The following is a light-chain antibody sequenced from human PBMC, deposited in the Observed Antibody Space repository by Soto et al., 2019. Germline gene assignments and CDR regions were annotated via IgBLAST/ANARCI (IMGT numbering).Light chain of an antibody. CDR3: QQSHSTPWT. CDR2: GAS. J-gene: IGKJ1*01. V-gene: IGKV1-39*01. Sequence: DIQMTQSPSSLSASVGDRVTITYRASQTITTYLNWYQQKPGKAPKLLIYGASSLQSGVPSRFTGSGSGTDFTLTINSLQPEDFATYHCQQSHSTPWTFGQGTKVEIK. CDR1: QTITTY.